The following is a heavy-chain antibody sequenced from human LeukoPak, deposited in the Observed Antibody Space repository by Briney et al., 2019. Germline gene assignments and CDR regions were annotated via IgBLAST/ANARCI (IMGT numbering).Heavy chain of an antibody. CDR3: AKHSSESSGYQFDY. V-gene: IGHV3-23*01. Sequence: GGSLRLSCAASGFTFSSYAMSWVRQAPGKGVEGVSAMSGSGGSTYYADSVKRRFTISRDNSKNTLYLQMNSLRVEDTAVYYCAKHSSESSGYQFDYWGQGTLVTVSS. J-gene: IGHJ4*02. CDR2: MSGSGGST. CDR1: GFTFSSYA. D-gene: IGHD3-22*01.